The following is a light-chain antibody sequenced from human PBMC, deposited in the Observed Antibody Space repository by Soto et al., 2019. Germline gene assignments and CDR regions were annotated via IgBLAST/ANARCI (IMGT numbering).Light chain of an antibody. Sequence: QSALTQPASVSGSPGQSITISCTGTSSDVGGYNYVSWYQQHPGKAPKLMIYDVSNWPSGVSNRFSGSKSGNTASLTISGLHAEDEADYYCSSYTSSSTPVVFGGGTQLTVL. CDR1: SSDVGGYNY. CDR3: SSYTSSSTPVV. V-gene: IGLV2-14*01. J-gene: IGLJ2*01. CDR2: DVS.